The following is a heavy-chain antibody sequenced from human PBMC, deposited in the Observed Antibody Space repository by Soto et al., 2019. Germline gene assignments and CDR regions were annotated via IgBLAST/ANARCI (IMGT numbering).Heavy chain of an antibody. V-gene: IGHV3-23*01. D-gene: IGHD6-19*01. J-gene: IGHJ1*01. CDR1: GFTFSSYA. CDR2: ISGSGGST. Sequence: GSLRLSCAASGFTFSSYAMSWVRQAPGKGLEWVSAISGSGGSTYYADSVKGRFTISRDNSKNTLYLQMNSLRAEDTAVYYCAKDPREWLVHPEYFQHWGQGTLVTVSS. CDR3: AKDPREWLVHPEYFQH.